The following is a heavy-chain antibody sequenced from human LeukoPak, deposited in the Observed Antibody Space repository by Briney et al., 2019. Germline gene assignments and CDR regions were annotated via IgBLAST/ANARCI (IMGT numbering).Heavy chain of an antibody. D-gene: IGHD1-26*01. CDR2: IIPIFGTA. CDR3: ARGLWELLLFDY. J-gene: IGHJ4*02. CDR1: GGTFSSYA. V-gene: IGHV1-69*13. Sequence: SVKVSCKASGGTFSSYAISWVRQAPGQGLEWKGGIIPIFGTANYAQKFQGRVTITADESTSTAYMELSSLRSDDTAVYYCARGLWELLLFDYWGQGTLSPSPQ.